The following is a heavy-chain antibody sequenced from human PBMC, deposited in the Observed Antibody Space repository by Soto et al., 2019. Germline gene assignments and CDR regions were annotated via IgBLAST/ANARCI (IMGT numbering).Heavy chain of an antibody. CDR3: AKGGFVGSDHMDPVMDV. Sequence: QVHLQESGPGLVKPSGTLSLICTVSGNSMFNYYWSWIRQPAGKGLGWIGRVYTDGTAIYNPSLNDWVTMLMDMSKNQLSLNVYSVAAADTAVYFCAKGGFVGSDHMDPVMDVWGQGATVIVS. CDR1: GNSMFNYY. D-gene: IGHD3-10*01. CDR2: VYTDGTA. J-gene: IGHJ6*02. V-gene: IGHV4-4*07.